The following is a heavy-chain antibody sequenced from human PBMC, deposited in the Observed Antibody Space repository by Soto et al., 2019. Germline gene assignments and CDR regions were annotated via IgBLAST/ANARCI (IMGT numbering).Heavy chain of an antibody. CDR3: ARSGSFAPVDY. CDR2: IYYSGST. D-gene: IGHD1-26*01. Sequence: PSETLYLTCTVSGGSISSADYYWTWIRQPPGKGLEWIGYIYYSGSTYYNPSLKSRVTISVDTSKNHFSLKLSSVTAADTAVYYCARSGSFAPVDYWGQGTLVTVSS. J-gene: IGHJ4*02. V-gene: IGHV4-30-4*01. CDR1: GGSISSADYY.